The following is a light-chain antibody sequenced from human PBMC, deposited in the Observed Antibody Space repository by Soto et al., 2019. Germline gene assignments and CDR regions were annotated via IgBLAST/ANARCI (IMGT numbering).Light chain of an antibody. J-gene: IGLJ2*01. V-gene: IGLV2-14*01. CDR3: SSSTSSSTVV. CDR1: SSDVGGYNY. CDR2: DVS. Sequence: QSALTQPASVSGSPGQSITISCTGTSSDVGGYNYVSWYQQHPVKAPTLMIYDVSNRPSGVSNRFSGSKSGNTASLTIAGLKAEDEADYYCSSSTSSSTVVFGGGTKLTVL.